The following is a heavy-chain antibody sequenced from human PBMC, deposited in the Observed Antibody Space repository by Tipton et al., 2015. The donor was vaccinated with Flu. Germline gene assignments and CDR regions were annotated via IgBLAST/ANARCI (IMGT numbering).Heavy chain of an antibody. Sequence: TLSLTCSVSGDSVGSDYYWGWIRQPPGKGLEWLGNIHRSGSTYYNSSLQSRVTISIDRSNNQVSLRLVSVTATDTAIYYCARRDYSNYVSEPRSWFDSWGQGTLVTVSS. CDR2: IHRSGST. J-gene: IGHJ5*01. V-gene: IGHV4-38-2*01. D-gene: IGHD4-11*01. CDR1: GDSVGSDYY. CDR3: ARRDYSNYVSEPRSWFDS.